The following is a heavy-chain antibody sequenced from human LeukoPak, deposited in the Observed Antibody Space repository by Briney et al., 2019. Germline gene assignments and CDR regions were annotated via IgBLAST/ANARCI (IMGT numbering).Heavy chain of an antibody. V-gene: IGHV3-7*01. Sequence: PGGSLRLSCAASGFTFSSNWMSWVRQAPGKGLEWVANIKQDGSEKYYVDSVKGRFTISRDNAKNSLYLQMNSLRAEDTAVYYCARQVVVRLGRRFDAFDIWGQGTMVTVSS. D-gene: IGHD3-22*01. CDR1: GFTFSSNW. CDR3: ARQVVVRLGRRFDAFDI. CDR2: IKQDGSEK. J-gene: IGHJ3*02.